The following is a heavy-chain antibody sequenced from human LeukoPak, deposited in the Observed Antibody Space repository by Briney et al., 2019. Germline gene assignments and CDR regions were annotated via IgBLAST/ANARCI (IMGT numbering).Heavy chain of an antibody. V-gene: IGHV3-11*05. J-gene: IGHJ4*02. Sequence: GRSLRLSCAASGFTFSDYYMSWIRQAPGKGLEWVSYISSSSSYTNYADSVKGRFTISRDNAKNSLYLQMNSLRAEDTAVYYCARVEVLARGYFDYWGQGTLVTVSS. CDR3: ARVEVLARGYFDY. D-gene: IGHD3-3*02. CDR2: ISSSSSYT. CDR1: GFTFSDYY.